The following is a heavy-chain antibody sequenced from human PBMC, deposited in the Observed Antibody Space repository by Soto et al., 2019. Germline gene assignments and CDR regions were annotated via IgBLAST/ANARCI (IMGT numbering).Heavy chain of an antibody. CDR1: GFTFSNSW. CDR3: AREISPAYSGYDY. D-gene: IGHD5-12*01. Sequence: PGGSLRLSCAASGFTFSNSWMSWVRQAPGKGLEWVANIKQDGSEKYYVDSVKGRFTISRDNAKNSLYLQMNSLRAEDTAVYYCAREISPAYSGYDYWGQGTLVTVSS. J-gene: IGHJ4*02. V-gene: IGHV3-7*01. CDR2: IKQDGSEK.